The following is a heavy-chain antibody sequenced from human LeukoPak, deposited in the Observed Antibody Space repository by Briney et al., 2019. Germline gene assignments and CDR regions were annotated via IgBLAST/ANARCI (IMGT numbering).Heavy chain of an antibody. V-gene: IGHV1-69*05. D-gene: IGHD2-15*01. CDR3: ASTLGYCSGGSCYPWFDP. CDR2: IIPIFGTA. CDR1: GGTFSSYA. Sequence: GASVKVSCKXSGGTFSSYAISWVRQAPRQGLEWMGRIIPIFGTANYAQKFQGRVTITTDESTSTAYMELSSLRSEDTAVYYCASTLGYCSGGSCYPWFDPWGQGTLVTVSS. J-gene: IGHJ5*02.